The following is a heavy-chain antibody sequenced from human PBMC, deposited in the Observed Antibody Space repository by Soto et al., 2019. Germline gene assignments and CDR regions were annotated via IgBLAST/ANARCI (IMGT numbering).Heavy chain of an antibody. J-gene: IGHJ6*02. CDR3: ARDTNTQYSTYPYYYYGMVV. Sequence: VASVKVSCKASGGTFSSSAISWGRQAPGQGLEWMGGIIPIFGTANYDQKFQGRVMITADESTSTAYMELSSLRSEDTAVYYCARDTNTQYSTYPYYYYGMVVWGQGTTVTVSS. D-gene: IGHD6-6*01. V-gene: IGHV1-69*13. CDR2: IIPIFGTA. CDR1: GGTFSSSA.